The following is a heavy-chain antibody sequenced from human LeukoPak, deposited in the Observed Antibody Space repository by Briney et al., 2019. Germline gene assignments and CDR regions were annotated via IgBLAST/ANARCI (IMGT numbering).Heavy chain of an antibody. CDR3: AKVVGGYYYDSSGYFDY. CDR1: GFTFSSYA. CDR2: ISGSGGST. D-gene: IGHD3-22*01. V-gene: IGHV3-23*01. J-gene: IGHJ4*02. Sequence: PGGSLRLSCAASGFTFSSYAMSRVRQAPGKGLEWVSAISGSGGSTYYADSVKGRFTISRDNSKNTLYLQMNSLRAEDTAVYYCAKVVGGYYYDSSGYFDYWGQGTLVTVSS.